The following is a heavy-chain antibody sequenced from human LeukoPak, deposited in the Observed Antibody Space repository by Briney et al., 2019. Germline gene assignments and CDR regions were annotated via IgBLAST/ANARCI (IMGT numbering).Heavy chain of an antibody. J-gene: IGHJ3*02. V-gene: IGHV3-30*14. Sequence: GGSLRLSCAASGFTFSSYAMHWVRQAPGKGLEWVAVISYDGSNKYYADSVKGRFTISRDNSKNTLYLQMNSLRAEDTAVYYCARDPGGYGSDIWGQGTMVTVSS. CDR2: ISYDGSNK. D-gene: IGHD5-12*01. CDR3: ARDPGGYGSDI. CDR1: GFTFSSYA.